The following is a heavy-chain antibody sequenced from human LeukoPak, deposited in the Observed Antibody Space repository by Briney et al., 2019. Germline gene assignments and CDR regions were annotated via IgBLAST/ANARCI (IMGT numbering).Heavy chain of an antibody. CDR1: GYTFTSYG. D-gene: IGHD2-2*01. J-gene: IGHJ4*02. V-gene: IGHV1-69*13. Sequence: ASVKVSCKASGYTFTSYGISWVRQAPGQGLEWMGGIIPIFGTANYAQKFQGRVTITADESTSTAYMELSSLRSEDTAVYYCASREGVGLYCSSTSCYAQHDYWGQGTLVTVSS. CDR3: ASREGVGLYCSSTSCYAQHDY. CDR2: IIPIFGTA.